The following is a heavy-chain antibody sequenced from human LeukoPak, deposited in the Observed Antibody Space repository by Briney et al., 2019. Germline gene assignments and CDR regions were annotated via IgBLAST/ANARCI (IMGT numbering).Heavy chain of an antibody. CDR1: GGSISSYY. CDR3: ARDGQVGLDY. Sequence: SSETLSLTCTVSGGSISSYYWGWIRQPPGKGLEWIGYIYYSGSTNYNPSLKSRVTISADTSKNQFSLKLSSVTAADTAVYYCARDGQVGLDYWGQGTLVTVSS. CDR2: IYYSGST. J-gene: IGHJ4*02. V-gene: IGHV4-59*01.